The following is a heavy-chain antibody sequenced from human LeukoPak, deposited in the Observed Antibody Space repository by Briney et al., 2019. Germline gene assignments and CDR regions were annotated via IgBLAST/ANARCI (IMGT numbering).Heavy chain of an antibody. D-gene: IGHD3-10*01. CDR1: GFIFSNYW. CDR3: ARDSRIQYGSGSYWGFDY. J-gene: IGHJ4*02. Sequence: TGGSLRRSCAASGFIFSNYWMSWVRQAPGKGPEWVADIKQDGSDKYYVGSVKGRFTISRDNAKNSLYLQMNSLRAEDTAVYYCARDSRIQYGSGSYWGFDYWGQGILVTVFS. CDR2: IKQDGSDK. V-gene: IGHV3-7*03.